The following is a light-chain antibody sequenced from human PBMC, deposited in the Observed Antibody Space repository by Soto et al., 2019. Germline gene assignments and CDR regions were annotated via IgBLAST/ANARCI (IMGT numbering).Light chain of an antibody. J-gene: IGLJ1*01. V-gene: IGLV2-8*01. Sequence: QSALTQPPSASGSPGQSVTISCTGTSSDVGGYNYVSWYQHYPDKVPKLMIYEVNKRPSGVPDRFSGSKSGNTASLTISGLQADDEADYYCTSYAGGNNVFGTGTKLTVL. CDR2: EVN. CDR3: TSYAGGNNV. CDR1: SSDVGGYNY.